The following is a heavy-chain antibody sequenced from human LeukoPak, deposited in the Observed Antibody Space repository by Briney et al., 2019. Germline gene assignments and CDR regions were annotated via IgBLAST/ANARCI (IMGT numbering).Heavy chain of an antibody. V-gene: IGHV3-53*01. CDR2: IYSGGNT. CDR1: GFSVSSNY. Sequence: GGSLRLSCAASGFSVSSNYMSWVRQTPGKGLEWVSVIYSGGNTYYADSVKGRFTLSRDNSKNTLHLQMNSPRAGDTAVYYCARGGNTEFDYWGQGALVTVSS. CDR3: ARGGNTEFDY. D-gene: IGHD2/OR15-2a*01. J-gene: IGHJ4*02.